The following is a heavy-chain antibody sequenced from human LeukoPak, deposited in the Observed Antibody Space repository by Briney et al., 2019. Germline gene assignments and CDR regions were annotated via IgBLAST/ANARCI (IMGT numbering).Heavy chain of an antibody. CDR2: IKGDGSST. Sequence: GGSLRLSCATSGFTFSSYWMHWVRHTPGKGLVWVSRIKGDGSSTSYADSVKGRFTISRDNAKNTLYLQMNSLRAEDTAVYYCARDGYSFGHDFDYWGQGTLVTVSS. V-gene: IGHV3-74*01. D-gene: IGHD5-18*01. J-gene: IGHJ4*02. CDR1: GFTFSSYW. CDR3: ARDGYSFGHDFDY.